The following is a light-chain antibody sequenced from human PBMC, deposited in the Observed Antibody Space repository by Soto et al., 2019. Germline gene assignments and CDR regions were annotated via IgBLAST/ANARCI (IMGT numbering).Light chain of an antibody. V-gene: IGKV3-15*01. J-gene: IGKJ1*01. CDR1: QSVSNN. CDR3: QQYNTWPPWT. Sequence: EIVMTQSPATLSVSPGERVTLSCRGSQSVSNNLAWYQQKPGQAPRLLIYGASTMATGIPARFSGSGSGTEFTLTISSLQSADFAVYYCQQYNTWPPWTFGQGTKVEIK. CDR2: GAS.